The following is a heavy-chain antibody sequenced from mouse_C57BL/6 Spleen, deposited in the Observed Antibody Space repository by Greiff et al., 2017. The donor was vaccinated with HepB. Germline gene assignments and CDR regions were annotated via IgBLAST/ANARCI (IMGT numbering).Heavy chain of an antibody. CDR1: GYSFTGYY. V-gene: IGHV1-42*01. CDR3: ARRGPYYGSSPYYFDY. CDR2: INPSTGGT. J-gene: IGHJ2*01. D-gene: IGHD1-1*01. Sequence: VQLQQSGPELVKPGASVKISCKASGYSFTGYYMNWVKQSPEKSLEWIGEINPSTGGTTYNQKFKAKATLTVDKSSSTAYMQLKSLTSEDSAVYYCARRGPYYGSSPYYFDYWGQGTTLTVSS.